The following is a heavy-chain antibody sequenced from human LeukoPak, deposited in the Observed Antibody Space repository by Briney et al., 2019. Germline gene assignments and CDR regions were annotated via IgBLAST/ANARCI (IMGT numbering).Heavy chain of an antibody. D-gene: IGHD3-3*01. CDR2: IGSNSGIK. V-gene: IGHV3-48*01. J-gene: IGHJ4*02. CDR3: ARAYDFWSGPGGY. Sequence: PGGSLRLSCAASGFTFSSYGMHWVRQAPGKGLEWVSDIGSNSGIKSYADSVKGRFTIFRDNAKNSLYLQMNSLRAEDTAVYYCARAYDFWSGPGGYWGQGTLVTVSS. CDR1: GFTFSSYG.